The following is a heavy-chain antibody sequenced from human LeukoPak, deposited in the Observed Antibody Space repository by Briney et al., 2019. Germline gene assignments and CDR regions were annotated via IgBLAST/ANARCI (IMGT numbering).Heavy chain of an antibody. Sequence: PSETLSLPCTVSGGSISSSSYYWSWIRQPAGKGLEWIGRIYTSGSTNYNPSLKSRVTMSVDTSKNQFSLKLSSVTAADTAVYYCAREYYGSGSYYRTVYYFDYWGQGTLVTVSS. V-gene: IGHV4-61*02. CDR2: IYTSGST. J-gene: IGHJ4*02. D-gene: IGHD3-10*01. CDR3: AREYYGSGSYYRTVYYFDY. CDR1: GGSISSSSYY.